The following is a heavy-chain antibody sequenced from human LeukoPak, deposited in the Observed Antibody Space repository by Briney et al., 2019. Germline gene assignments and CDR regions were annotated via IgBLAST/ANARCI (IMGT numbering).Heavy chain of an antibody. D-gene: IGHD2-2*03. CDR3: ARDLGIVVVPAAIP. Sequence: SVKVSCKASGGTFSSYAISWVRQAPGQGLEWMGGIIPIFGTANYAQKFQGRVTITADESTSTAYMELSSLRSEDTAVYYCARDLGIVVVPAAIPWGQGTLVTVSS. CDR1: GGTFSSYA. CDR2: IIPIFGTA. J-gene: IGHJ5*02. V-gene: IGHV1-69*01.